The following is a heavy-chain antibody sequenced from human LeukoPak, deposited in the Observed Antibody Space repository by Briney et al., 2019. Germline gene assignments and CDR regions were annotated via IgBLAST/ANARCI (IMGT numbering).Heavy chain of an antibody. CDR2: IIPIFGTA. J-gene: IGHJ4*02. CDR3: AREAGFDSSSWYDY. D-gene: IGHD6-13*01. V-gene: IGHV1-69*05. CDR1: GGTFSSYA. Sequence: SVKVSCKASGGTFSSYAISWVRQAPGQGLEWMRGIIPIFGTANYAQKFQGRVTITTDESTSTAYMELSSLRSEDTAVYYCAREAGFDSSSWYDYWGQGTLVTVSS.